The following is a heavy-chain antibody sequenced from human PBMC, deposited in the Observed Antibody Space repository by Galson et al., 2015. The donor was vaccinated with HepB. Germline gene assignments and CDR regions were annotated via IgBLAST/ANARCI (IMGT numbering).Heavy chain of an antibody. CDR3: AHSRKLGMNFGF. D-gene: IGHD3-16*01. CDR1: GFSLTTSGVG. J-gene: IGHJ4*02. CDR2: IYWNDDK. Sequence: ALVKPPQTLTLTCTFSGFSLTTSGVGVGWIRQPPGKALEWLALIYWNDDKRYSPSLRSRLTITKDTSRNQVVLTMTNMDPVDTGTYYCAHSRKLGMNFGFWGQGTLVTVSS. V-gene: IGHV2-5*01.